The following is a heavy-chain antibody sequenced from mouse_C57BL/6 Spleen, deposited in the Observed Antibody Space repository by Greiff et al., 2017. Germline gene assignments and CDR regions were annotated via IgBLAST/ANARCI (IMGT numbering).Heavy chain of an antibody. Sequence: QVQLQQSGAELVRPGTSVKVSCKASGYAFTNYLIEWVQQRPGQGLEWIGVINPGSGGTNYNEKFKGKATLTADKSSSTAYMQLSSLTSEDTAVYFCASEDDGYYEFAYWGQGTLVTVSA. CDR2: INPGSGGT. CDR1: GYAFTNYL. D-gene: IGHD2-3*01. CDR3: ASEDDGYYEFAY. V-gene: IGHV1-54*01. J-gene: IGHJ3*01.